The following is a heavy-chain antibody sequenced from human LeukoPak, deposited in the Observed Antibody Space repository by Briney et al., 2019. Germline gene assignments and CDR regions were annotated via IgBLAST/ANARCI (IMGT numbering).Heavy chain of an antibody. CDR3: AREGIRIAAAGTIDY. D-gene: IGHD6-13*01. CDR2: ISTYNGNT. J-gene: IGHJ4*02. V-gene: IGHV1-18*01. Sequence: ASVKVSCKASGYTFTNYAMHWVRQAPGQRLEWMGWISTYNGNTNYAQKLQDRVTMTTDTSTSTAYMELRSLRSDDTAMYYCAREGIRIAAAGTIDYWGQGTLVTVSS. CDR1: GYTFTNYA.